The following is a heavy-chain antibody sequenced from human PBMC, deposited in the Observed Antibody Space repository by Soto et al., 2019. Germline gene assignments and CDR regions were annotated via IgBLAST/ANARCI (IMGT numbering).Heavy chain of an antibody. Sequence: VQLVESGGGLVQPGGSLRLSCAASGFTFSNSWIHWVRQAPGKGLVWVSRINGDGSTINYADSVKGRFTISRDNAKNTLYLQLNSLRVEDTAVYYCVNGGYSGAGVYYFDFWGQGTLVTVSS. CDR2: INGDGSTI. CDR1: GFTFSNSW. D-gene: IGHD5-12*01. J-gene: IGHJ4*02. V-gene: IGHV3-74*01. CDR3: VNGGYSGAGVYYFDF.